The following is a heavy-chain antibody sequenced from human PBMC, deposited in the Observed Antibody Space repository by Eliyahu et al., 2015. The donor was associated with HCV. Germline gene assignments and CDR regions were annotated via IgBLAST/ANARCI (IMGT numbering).Heavy chain of an antibody. CDR2: ISSSGSTI. V-gene: IGHV3-48*03. Sequence: EVQLVESGGGLVQPGGSLRLSCXAXGFTXXSYEMNWVRQAPGKGLEWVSYISSSGSTIYYADSVKGRFTISRDNAKNSLYLQMNSLRAEDTAVYYCTRESYEVLVMVTAIDSHFDYWGQGTLVTVSS. CDR1: GFTXXSYE. J-gene: IGHJ4*02. D-gene: IGHD2-21*02. CDR3: TRESYEVLVMVTAIDSHFDY.